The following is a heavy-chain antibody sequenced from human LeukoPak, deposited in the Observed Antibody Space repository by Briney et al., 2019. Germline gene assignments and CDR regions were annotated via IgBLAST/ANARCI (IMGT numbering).Heavy chain of an antibody. CDR2: IYYSGSP. CDR1: GRSISNHY. V-gene: IGHV4-59*08. Sequence: PSETLSLTCTVSGRSISNHYWSWIRQPPGKGLEWIGYIYYSGSPNYNPSLKSRVTISVDTSKNQCSLKLSSVTAADTAVYYCARVQYSGYFDYWGQGTLVTVSS. J-gene: IGHJ4*02. CDR3: ARVQYSGYFDY. D-gene: IGHD2-15*01.